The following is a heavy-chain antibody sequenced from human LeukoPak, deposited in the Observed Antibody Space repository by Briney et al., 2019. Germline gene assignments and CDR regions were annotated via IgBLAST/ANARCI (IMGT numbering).Heavy chain of an antibody. CDR2: ISWNSGSI. Sequence: GGSLRLSCAASGFTFDDYAMHWVRQAPGKGLEWVSGISWNSGSIGYADSVKGRFTISRDNAKNSLYLQMNSLRAEDMALYYCAKDSKPSVSSSLDYWGQGTLVTVSS. D-gene: IGHD6-6*01. V-gene: IGHV3-9*03. CDR1: GFTFDDYA. J-gene: IGHJ4*02. CDR3: AKDSKPSVSSSLDY.